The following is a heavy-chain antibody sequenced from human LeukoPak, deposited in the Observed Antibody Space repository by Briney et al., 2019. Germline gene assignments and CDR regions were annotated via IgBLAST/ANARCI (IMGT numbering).Heavy chain of an antibody. V-gene: IGHV4-59*01. J-gene: IGHJ5*01. CDR3: AGFRLVSYDILTGYYCFDS. CDR2: IYYSGNT. D-gene: IGHD3-9*01. CDR1: GGSLSTYS. Sequence: PSETLSLTCTVSGGSLSTYSWSWILQPPGKGQERIGDIYYSGNTNYNPSLKSRVTISVDPSKNQLSLKLSSVTAAAAAVYYCAGFRLVSYDILTGYYCFDSWGQGTLVTVSS.